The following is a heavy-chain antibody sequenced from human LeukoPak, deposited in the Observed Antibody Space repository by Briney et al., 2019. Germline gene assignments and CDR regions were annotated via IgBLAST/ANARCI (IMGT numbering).Heavy chain of an antibody. D-gene: IGHD6-6*01. CDR3: ARGVRRFDP. CDR1: GGSFSGYY. Sequence: PSETLSLTCAVYGGSFSGYYWSWIRQPPGKGLEWIGEINHSGSTNYNPSLKSRVTISVDTSKNQFSLKLSSVTAADTAAYYCARGVRRFDPWGQGTLVTVSS. CDR2: INHSGST. J-gene: IGHJ5*02. V-gene: IGHV4-34*01.